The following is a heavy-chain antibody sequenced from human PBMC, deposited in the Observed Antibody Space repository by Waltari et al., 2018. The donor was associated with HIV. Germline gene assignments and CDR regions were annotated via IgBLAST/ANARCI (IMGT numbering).Heavy chain of an antibody. CDR3: SRSESSTWANLDF. J-gene: IGHJ4*02. CDR1: GYTFGAYN. Sequence: QVQLVQSGTEVRNPGASVTVACRTSGYTFGAYNLHWVRQAPGEGLGGVGGTKPGNGDTDDAQKFQGWVTMTKGTSSNTVYLTLNRLRADDTAIYYCSRSESSTWANLDFWGQGTLVSVSS. CDR2: TKPGNGDT. D-gene: IGHD3-10*01. V-gene: IGHV1-2*04.